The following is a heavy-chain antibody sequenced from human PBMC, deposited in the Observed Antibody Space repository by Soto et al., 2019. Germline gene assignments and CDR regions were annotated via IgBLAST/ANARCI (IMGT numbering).Heavy chain of an antibody. Sequence: GGSLRLSCAASGFTFSSYWMSWVRQAPGKGLEWVANIKQDGSEKYYVDSVKGRFTISRDNAKNSLYLQMNSLRAEDTAVYYCARGSPTRVSSRSERFDPWGQGTLVTVSS. J-gene: IGHJ5*02. V-gene: IGHV3-7*01. CDR3: ARGSPTRVSSRSERFDP. D-gene: IGHD6-13*01. CDR1: GFTFSSYW. CDR2: IKQDGSEK.